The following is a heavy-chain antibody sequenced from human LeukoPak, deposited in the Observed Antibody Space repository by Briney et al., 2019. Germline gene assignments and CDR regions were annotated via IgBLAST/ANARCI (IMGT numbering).Heavy chain of an antibody. D-gene: IGHD6-13*01. J-gene: IGHJ6*03. Sequence: GGSLRLSCAASGFTSSDYYMSWIRQAPGKGLEWVSYISSSGSTIYYADSVKGRFTISRDNAKNSLYLQMNSLRAEDTAVYYCARDRSRSSTSGYYYYMDVWGKGTTVTVSS. CDR2: ISSSGSTI. CDR1: GFTSSDYY. CDR3: ARDRSRSSTSGYYYYMDV. V-gene: IGHV3-11*04.